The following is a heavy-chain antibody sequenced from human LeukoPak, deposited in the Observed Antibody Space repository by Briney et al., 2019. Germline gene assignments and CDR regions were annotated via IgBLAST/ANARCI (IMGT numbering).Heavy chain of an antibody. CDR3: ASTHAGRYYTTFDS. Sequence: PSETLSLTCTVSGGSISSGDYYWSWIRQPPGKGLEWIGTVYYTGRTYNNPSLKSRISISIDTSSNQFSLKVASVSAADTAVYYCASTHAGRYYTTFDSWGQGTLVTVSS. V-gene: IGHV4-39*01. CDR2: VYYTGRT. D-gene: IGHD1-26*01. J-gene: IGHJ4*02. CDR1: GGSISSGDYY.